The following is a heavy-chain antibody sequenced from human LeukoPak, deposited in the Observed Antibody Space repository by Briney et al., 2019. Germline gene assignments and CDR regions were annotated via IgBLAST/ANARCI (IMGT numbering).Heavy chain of an antibody. CDR1: GHSFTGYY. CDR2: INPNSGGT. Sequence: ASVKVSCKASGHSFTGYYMHWVRQAPGQGLEWMGWINPNSGGTKYAQKFQGRVTMTRDTPISTAYMELSRLTSDDTAVYFCARDLLKPNLRLDYWGQGTLVTVSS. J-gene: IGHJ4*02. V-gene: IGHV1-2*02. D-gene: IGHD3-9*01. CDR3: ARDLLKPNLRLDY.